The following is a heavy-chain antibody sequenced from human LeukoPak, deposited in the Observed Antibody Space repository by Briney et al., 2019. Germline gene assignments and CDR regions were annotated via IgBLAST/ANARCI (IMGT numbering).Heavy chain of an antibody. J-gene: IGHJ3*02. Sequence: GGSLRLSCAASGFTFSSYSMNWVRQAPGKGLEWVSSISSSSSCTYYADSVKGRFTISRDNAKNSLYLQMNSLRAEDTAVYYCAGDSSSWYDDAFDIWGQGTMVTVSS. CDR1: GFTFSSYS. CDR3: AGDSSSWYDDAFDI. D-gene: IGHD6-13*01. V-gene: IGHV3-21*01. CDR2: ISSSSSCT.